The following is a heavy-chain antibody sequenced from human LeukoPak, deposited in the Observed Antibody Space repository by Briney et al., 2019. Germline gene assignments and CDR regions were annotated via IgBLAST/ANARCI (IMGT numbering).Heavy chain of an antibody. J-gene: IGHJ4*02. CDR2: MNPNSGNT. Sequence: ASVKVSCKASGYTFTSYVINWVRQATGQGHEWMGWMNPNSGNTGYAQKFQGRVTMTRNTSISTAYMELSSLRSEDTAVYYCATPPHDFWSGYYFLDYWGQGTLVTVSS. CDR1: GYTFTSYV. CDR3: ATPPHDFWSGYYFLDY. D-gene: IGHD3-3*01. V-gene: IGHV1-8*01.